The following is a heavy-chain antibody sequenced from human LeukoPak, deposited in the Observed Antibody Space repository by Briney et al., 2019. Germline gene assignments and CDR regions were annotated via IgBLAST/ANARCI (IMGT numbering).Heavy chain of an antibody. Sequence: SGGSLRLSFAASGFTFSSYSMNWVRQAPGKGLEWVGRIKSKTDGETTDYAAPVKGRFTISRDDSKNTLYLQMNSLKIEDTALYHCTTDCRGAAAPSFDYWGQGILVTVSS. V-gene: IGHV3-15*01. J-gene: IGHJ4*02. D-gene: IGHD3-10*01. CDR2: IKSKTDGETT. CDR3: TTDCRGAAAPSFDY. CDR1: GFTFSSYS.